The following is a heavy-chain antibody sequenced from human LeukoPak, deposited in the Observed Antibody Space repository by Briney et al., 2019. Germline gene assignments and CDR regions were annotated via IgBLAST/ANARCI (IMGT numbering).Heavy chain of an antibody. CDR2: IIPILGIA. Sequence: SVTVSCKASGGTFSSYAISWVRQPPGQGLEGMGRIIPILGIANYAQKFQGRVTITADKSTSTAYMELSSLRSEDTAVYYCAREVDLDAFDIWGQGTMVTVSS. V-gene: IGHV1-69*04. J-gene: IGHJ3*02. CDR3: AREVDLDAFDI. CDR1: GGTFSSYA. D-gene: IGHD2-15*01.